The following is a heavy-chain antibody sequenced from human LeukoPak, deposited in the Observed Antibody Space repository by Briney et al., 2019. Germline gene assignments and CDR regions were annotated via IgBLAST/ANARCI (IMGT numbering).Heavy chain of an antibody. V-gene: IGHV3-48*03. CDR3: ARVPTVTIPYYYYGMDV. J-gene: IGHJ6*02. Sequence: GGSLRLSCAASGFTFSSYEMDWVRQALGKGLEWVSYISSSGSTIYYADSVKGRFTISRDNAKNSLYLQMNSLRAEDTAVYYCARVPTVTIPYYYYGMDVWGQGTTVTVSS. D-gene: IGHD4-11*01. CDR1: GFTFSSYE. CDR2: ISSSGSTI.